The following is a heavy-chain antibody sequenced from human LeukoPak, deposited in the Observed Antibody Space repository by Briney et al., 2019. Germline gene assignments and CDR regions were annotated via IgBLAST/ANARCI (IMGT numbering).Heavy chain of an antibody. D-gene: IGHD4-17*01. Sequence: RASVKVSCKASGGIFSSYAISWVRQAPGQGLEWMGGIIPIFGTASYAQKFQGRVTITADESTSTAYMELSSLRSEDTAVYYCARDNYGDYGGYNWFDPWGQGTLVTVSS. V-gene: IGHV1-69*13. CDR1: GGIFSSYA. J-gene: IGHJ5*02. CDR3: ARDNYGDYGGYNWFDP. CDR2: IIPIFGTA.